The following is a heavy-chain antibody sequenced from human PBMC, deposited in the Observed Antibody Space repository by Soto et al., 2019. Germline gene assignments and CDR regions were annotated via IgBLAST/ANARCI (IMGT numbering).Heavy chain of an antibody. D-gene: IGHD4-4*01. V-gene: IGHV3-20*04. J-gene: IGHJ2*01. CDR3: ARSLWRPDYNWGYFDL. Sequence: PGGSLRLSCAASGFPFGDYGMSWVRQAPGKGLEWVSGINRGGVSTGYADSVKGRFTISRDNSKNTLYLQMNSLRAEDTAVYYCARSLWRPDYNWGYFDLWGRGTLV. CDR1: GFPFGDYG. CDR2: INRGGVST.